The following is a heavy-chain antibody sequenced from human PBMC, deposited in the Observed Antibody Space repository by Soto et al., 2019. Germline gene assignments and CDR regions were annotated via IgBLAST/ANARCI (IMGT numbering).Heavy chain of an antibody. J-gene: IGHJ3*01. CDR1: GFTFSSYS. V-gene: IGHV3-48*01. CDR3: ARELGYCSGGSCYMDGAFDF. CDR2: ISSSSSTI. D-gene: IGHD2-15*01. Sequence: GGSLRLSCAASGFTFSSYSMNWFRQAPGKGLEWVSYISSSSSTIYYADSVKGRFTISRDNAKNSLYLQMNSLRAEDTAVYYCARELGYCSGGSCYMDGAFDFWGQGTMVTVSS.